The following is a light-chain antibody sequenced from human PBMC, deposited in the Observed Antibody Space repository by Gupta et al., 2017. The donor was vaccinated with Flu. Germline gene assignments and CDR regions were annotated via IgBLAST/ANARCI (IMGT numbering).Light chain of an antibody. J-gene: IGKJ4*01. CDR2: WAT. V-gene: IGKV4-1*01. CDR3: HQHYGYPLT. Sequence: DIVMTQSPDSLAVSLGERATINCKSSQSVLYSSNNKNYLAWYQQKPGQPPTLLIYWATTLESGVPDRFSGSGSGTEFTLTISSLQAEDVAVYYCHQHYGYPLTFGRGTKVEIK. CDR1: QSVLYSSNNKNY.